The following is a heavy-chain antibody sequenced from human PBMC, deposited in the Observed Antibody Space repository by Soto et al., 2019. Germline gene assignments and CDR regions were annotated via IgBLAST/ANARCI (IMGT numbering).Heavy chain of an antibody. Sequence: GGSLRLSCITSGFSFDNAWMSWVRQTPGKGLEWVGRIRSQTAGGRIEYAAPVKGRFIISRDDSKNTLYLQMNSLKIEDTAVYYCNPDIADTWYRFNFDYWGQGALVTVSS. CDR1: GFSFDNAW. D-gene: IGHD6-13*01. CDR3: NPDIADTWYRFNFDY. J-gene: IGHJ4*02. CDR2: IRSQTAGGRI. V-gene: IGHV3-15*01.